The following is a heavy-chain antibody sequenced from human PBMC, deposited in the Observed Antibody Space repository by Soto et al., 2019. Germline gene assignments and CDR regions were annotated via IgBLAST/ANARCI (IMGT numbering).Heavy chain of an antibody. Sequence: ASAQVSCRTSCYSFITYYMHWVRQAPRQGLEWVGRINTNSGDTDYGQKFQDRVTMTWDTSVNTAYMQMSRLRSDDTAVYFCARLPPRNWFDPWGQGTLVTVSS. J-gene: IGHJ5*02. CDR2: INTNSGDT. V-gene: IGHV1-2*06. CDR3: ARLPPRNWFDP. CDR1: CYSFITYY.